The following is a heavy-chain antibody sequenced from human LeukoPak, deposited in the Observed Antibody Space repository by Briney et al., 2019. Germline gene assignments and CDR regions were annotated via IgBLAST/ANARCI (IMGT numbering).Heavy chain of an antibody. Sequence: GGSLRLSCAASGFTVSSYYMSWVRQAPGEGLEWVSVILTGGGTYYADSVKGRFTISRDNSNNTLYLQMNSLRAEDTAVYYCVRGLAAAPDYWGQGTLATVSS. CDR3: VRGLAAAPDY. D-gene: IGHD6-13*01. V-gene: IGHV3-53*01. J-gene: IGHJ4*02. CDR2: ILTGGGT. CDR1: GFTVSSYY.